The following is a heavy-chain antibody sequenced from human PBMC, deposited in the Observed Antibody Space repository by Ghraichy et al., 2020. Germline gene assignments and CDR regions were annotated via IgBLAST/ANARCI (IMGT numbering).Heavy chain of an antibody. V-gene: IGHV1-18*01. Sequence: ASVKVSCKTSGSSFSSHGVTWVRQAPGQGLEWMGWITAYNGNTNYAQKFQDRLSLTADTSTDTAFLELRSLRPGDTAIYFCARADFYTAYTSFDAWGQGTLVTASS. D-gene: IGHD2/OR15-2a*01. CDR2: ITAYNGNT. CDR1: GSSFSSHG. CDR3: ARADFYTAYTSFDA. J-gene: IGHJ5*02.